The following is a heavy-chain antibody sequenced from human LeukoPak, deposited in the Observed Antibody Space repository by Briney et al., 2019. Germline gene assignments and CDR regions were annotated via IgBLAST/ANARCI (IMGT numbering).Heavy chain of an antibody. Sequence: SETLSLTCAVYGGSFSGYYWSWIRQPPGKGLEWIGEINHSGSTNCNPSLKSRVTISVDTCKNQFSLKLSSVTAADTAVYYCARGPQYYDFWSGYYSRGRPYYYYMDVWGKGTTVTVSS. V-gene: IGHV4-34*01. CDR3: ARGPQYYDFWSGYYSRGRPYYYYMDV. J-gene: IGHJ6*03. CDR1: GGSFSGYY. CDR2: INHSGST. D-gene: IGHD3-3*01.